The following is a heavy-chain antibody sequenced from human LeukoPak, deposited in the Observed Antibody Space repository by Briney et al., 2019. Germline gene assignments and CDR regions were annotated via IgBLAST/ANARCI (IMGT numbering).Heavy chain of an antibody. V-gene: IGHV3-30*02. Sequence: GGSLRPSCAASGFTFSSYGMHWVRQAPGKGLEWVAFIRYDGSNKYYADSVKGRFTISRDNSKNTLYLQMNSLRAEDTAVYYCAKDLVPAAMDAFDIWGQGTMVTVSS. D-gene: IGHD2-2*01. CDR2: IRYDGSNK. CDR3: AKDLVPAAMDAFDI. CDR1: GFTFSSYG. J-gene: IGHJ3*02.